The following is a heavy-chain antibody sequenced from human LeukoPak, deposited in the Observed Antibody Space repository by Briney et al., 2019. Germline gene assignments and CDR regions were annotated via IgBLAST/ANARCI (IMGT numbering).Heavy chain of an antibody. CDR3: ASPDGRY. CDR1: GGSISSSRYY. D-gene: IGHD5-24*01. J-gene: IGHJ4*02. V-gene: IGHV4-39*01. Sequence: SSETLSLTCTVSGGSISSSRYYWGWVRQPPGKGLEWIGSIYYSGSTYYNPSLKSRVTISVDTSKNPFALKLSSVTAADTAVYYCASPDGRYWGQGTLVTVSS. CDR2: IYYSGST.